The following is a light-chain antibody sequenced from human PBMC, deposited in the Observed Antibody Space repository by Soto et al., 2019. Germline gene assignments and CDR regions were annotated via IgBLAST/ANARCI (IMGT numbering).Light chain of an antibody. V-gene: IGLV1-47*01. Sequence: QSVLTQPPSASGTPGQSLTISCSGSSSNIGSHFVYWYQHLPGTAPKLLIFRDGQRPSGVPARFFGSKYGTSASLAITGLRSEDEADYYCAVWDQSLTGWVFGGGTQLTVL. CDR3: AVWDQSLTGWV. CDR1: SSNIGSHF. CDR2: RDG. J-gene: IGLJ3*02.